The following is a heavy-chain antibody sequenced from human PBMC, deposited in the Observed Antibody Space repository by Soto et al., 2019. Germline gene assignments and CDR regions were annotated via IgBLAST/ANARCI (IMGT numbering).Heavy chain of an antibody. CDR2: ISGSGAST. CDR1: GFTFSTYA. CDR3: AKNNWVTY. V-gene: IGHV3-23*01. D-gene: IGHD2-21*02. Sequence: EVQLLESGGGLVQPGGSMRLSCAASGFTFSTYAMSWVRQAPGKGLEWVSAISGSGASTYYADSVKGRFTISRDNAKKTQYLQRNVLRAEKTALYKCAKNNWVTYSGQRTFVTVS. J-gene: IGHJ4*01.